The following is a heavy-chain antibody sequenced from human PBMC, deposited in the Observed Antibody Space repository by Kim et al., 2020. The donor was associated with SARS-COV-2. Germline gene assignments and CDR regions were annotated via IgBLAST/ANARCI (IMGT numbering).Heavy chain of an antibody. Sequence: GESLKISCKGSGYSFTSYWIGWVRQMPGKGLEWMGIIYPGDSDTRYSPSFQGQVTISADKSISTAYLQWSSLKASDTAMYYCARLKSAIAAAGTLSWFDPWGQGTLVTVSS. D-gene: IGHD6-13*01. CDR3: ARLKSAIAAAGTLSWFDP. CDR1: GYSFTSYW. J-gene: IGHJ5*02. V-gene: IGHV5-51*01. CDR2: IYPGDSDT.